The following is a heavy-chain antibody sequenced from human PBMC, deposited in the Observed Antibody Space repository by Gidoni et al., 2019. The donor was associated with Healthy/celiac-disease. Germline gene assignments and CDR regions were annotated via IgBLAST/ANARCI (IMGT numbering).Heavy chain of an antibody. V-gene: IGHV1-69*01. Sequence: QVQLVTSGAAVKKPGSSVKVSCKASAGTFSSYAISWVRQAPGQGLEWMGGIIPIFGTANYAQKFQGRVTITADESTSTAYMELSSLRSEDTAVYYCARGGYDSSGYYYWYFDLWGRGTLVTVSS. CDR2: IIPIFGTA. J-gene: IGHJ2*01. CDR3: ARGGYDSSGYYYWYFDL. CDR1: AGTFSSYA. D-gene: IGHD3-22*01.